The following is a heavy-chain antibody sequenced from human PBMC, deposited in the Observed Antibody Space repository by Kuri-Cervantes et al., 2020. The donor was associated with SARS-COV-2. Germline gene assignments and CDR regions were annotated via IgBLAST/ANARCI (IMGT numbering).Heavy chain of an antibody. V-gene: IGHV4-38-2*02. CDR1: GGSISSGYY. J-gene: IGHJ5*02. CDR3: ARLKRGSNWFDP. Sequence: SETLSLTCTVSGGSISSGYYWGWIRQPPGKGLEWIGSIYHSGSTYYNPSLKSRVTISVDTSKNQFSLKLSSVTAADTAVYYCARLKRGSNWFDPWGQGTLVTVSS. CDR2: IYHSGST. D-gene: IGHD2-15*01.